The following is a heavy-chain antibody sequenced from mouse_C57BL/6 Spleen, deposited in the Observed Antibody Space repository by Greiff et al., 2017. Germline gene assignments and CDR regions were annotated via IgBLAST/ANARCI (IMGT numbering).Heavy chain of an antibody. V-gene: IGHV1-53*01. J-gene: IGHJ4*01. CDR3: ARGGGSSPYYYAMDY. Sequence: QVQLQQPGTELVKPGASVKLSCKASGYTFTSYWMHWVKQRPGQGLEWIGNINPSNGCTNYNEKFKSKATLTVDKSSSTAYMQLSSLTSEDSAVYYWARGGGSSPYYYAMDYWGQGTSVTVSS. CDR1: GYTFTSYW. D-gene: IGHD1-1*01. CDR2: INPSNGCT.